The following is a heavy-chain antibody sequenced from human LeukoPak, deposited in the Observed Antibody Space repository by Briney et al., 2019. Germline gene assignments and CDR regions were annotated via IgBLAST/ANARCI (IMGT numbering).Heavy chain of an antibody. J-gene: IGHJ4*02. CDR1: GFTFSSFN. CDR2: IRSKAYGGTT. Sequence: GGSLRLSCAASGFTFSSFNMNWVRQAPGKGLEWVGFIRSKAYGGTTEYAASVKGRFTISRDDSKSIAYLQMNSLKTEDTAVYYCTRDLYSSGWTVDYWGQGTLVTVSS. D-gene: IGHD6-19*01. CDR3: TRDLYSSGWTVDY. V-gene: IGHV3-49*04.